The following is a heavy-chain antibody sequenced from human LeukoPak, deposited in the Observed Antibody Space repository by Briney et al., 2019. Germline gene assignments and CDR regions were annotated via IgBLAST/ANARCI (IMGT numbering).Heavy chain of an antibody. CDR1: GYTFTSYD. D-gene: IGHD2-15*01. J-gene: IGHJ4*02. V-gene: IGHV1-2*02. Sequence: GASVKVSCKASGYTFTSYDINWVRQAPGQGLEWMGWINPNSGGTNYAQKFQGRVTMTRDTSISTAYMELSRLRSDDTAVYYCARFDCSGGSCYSAFDYWGQGTLVTVSS. CDR3: ARFDCSGGSCYSAFDY. CDR2: INPNSGGT.